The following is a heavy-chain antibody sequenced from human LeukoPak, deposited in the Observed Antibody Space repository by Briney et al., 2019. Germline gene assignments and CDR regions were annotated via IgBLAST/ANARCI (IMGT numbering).Heavy chain of an antibody. D-gene: IGHD1-26*01. V-gene: IGHV3-7*02. CDR1: GFSFSNYW. CDR2: IKQDGSEK. Sequence: GGSLRLSCAASGFSFSNYWMDWVRQAPGKGLEWVANIKQDGSEKKCLDSVKGRFTISRDNAKNTLYLQMNSLRAEDTAVYYCARGSYRSYFDYWGQGTLVTVSS. J-gene: IGHJ4*02. CDR3: ARGSYRSYFDY.